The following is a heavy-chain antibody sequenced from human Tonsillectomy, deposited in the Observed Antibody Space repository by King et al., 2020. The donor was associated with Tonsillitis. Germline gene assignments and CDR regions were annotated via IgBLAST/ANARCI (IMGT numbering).Heavy chain of an antibody. V-gene: IGHV3-7*03. CDR3: VRDPHCCSDCYTLDF. J-gene: IGHJ4*02. CDR2: INQDGSKT. D-gene: IGHD2-2*02. CDR1: GFSFNSDW. Sequence: VQLVESGGGLVQPGGSLILSCAASGFSFNSDWMSWVRQAPGKGLEWVADINQDGSKTYYVASVRGRFTISRDNAKNSVYLEMYSLRAGDTAVYYCVRDPHCCSDCYTLDFWGQGTLVTVSS.